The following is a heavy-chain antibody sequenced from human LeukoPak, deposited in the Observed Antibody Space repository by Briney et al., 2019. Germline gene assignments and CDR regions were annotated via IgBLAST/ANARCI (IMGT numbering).Heavy chain of an antibody. CDR2: INSDGSST. D-gene: IGHD3-10*02. Sequence: TGGSLRLSCAASGFTFSSYWMHWVRQAPGKGLVWVSRINSDGSSTVYADSVKGRFTISRDSAKNTLYLQMNSLRAEVTAVYYCAELGITMIGGVWGKGTTVTISS. CDR3: AELGITMIGGV. V-gene: IGHV3-74*01. CDR1: GFTFSSYW. J-gene: IGHJ6*04.